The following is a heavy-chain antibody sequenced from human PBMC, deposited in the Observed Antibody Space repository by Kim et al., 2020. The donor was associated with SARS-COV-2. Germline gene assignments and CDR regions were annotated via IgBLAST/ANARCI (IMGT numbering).Heavy chain of an antibody. D-gene: IGHD2-15*01. CDR1: GYTFTSYY. V-gene: IGHV1-46*01. CDR3: AIPPRYCSGGSCYNLDY. J-gene: IGHJ4*02. Sequence: ASVKVSCKASGYTFTSYYMHWVRQAPGQGLEWMGIINPSGGSTSYAQKFQGRVTMTRDTSTSTVYMELSSLRSEDTAVYYCAIPPRYCSGGSCYNLDYWGQGTLVTVSS. CDR2: INPSGGST.